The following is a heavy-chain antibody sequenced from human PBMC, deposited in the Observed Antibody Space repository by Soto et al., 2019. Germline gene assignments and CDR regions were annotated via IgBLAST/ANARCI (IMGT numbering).Heavy chain of an antibody. D-gene: IGHD2-2*01. V-gene: IGHV1-2*04. J-gene: IGHJ6*02. CDR3: ARFRPTCSSTSCYGMDV. Sequence: ASVKVSCKASGYTFTGYYMHRVRQAPGQGLEWMGWINPNSGGTNYAQKFQGWVTMTRDTSISTAYMELSRLRSDDTAVYYCARFRPTCSSTSCYGMDVWGQGTTVTVSS. CDR2: INPNSGGT. CDR1: GYTFTGYY.